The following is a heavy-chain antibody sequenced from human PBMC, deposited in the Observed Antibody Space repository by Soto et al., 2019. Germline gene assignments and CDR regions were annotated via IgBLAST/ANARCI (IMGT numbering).Heavy chain of an antibody. CDR2: IWYDGSIK. J-gene: IGHJ6*02. D-gene: IGHD2-8*02. V-gene: IGHV3-33*01. CDR3: ARIDCTGNNCNPYYHYGMDV. Sequence: GGSLRLSCAASGFTLSTYGMHWVRQIPGKGLQWVAIIWYDGSIKYYADSVKGRFTISRDNSKNTLFLQMNSLRDEDTAVYYCARIDCTGNNCNPYYHYGMDVWGQGTTVTVSS. CDR1: GFTLSTYG.